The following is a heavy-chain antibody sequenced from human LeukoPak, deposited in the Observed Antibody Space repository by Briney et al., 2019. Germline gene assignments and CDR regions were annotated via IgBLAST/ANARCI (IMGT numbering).Heavy chain of an antibody. J-gene: IGHJ4*02. D-gene: IGHD4-23*01. CDR3: ARGVRWAPRPGYFDY. Sequence: PGGSLRLSCAASGFTLSSYEMNWVRQAPGKGLEWVSYISSSGSTIHYADSVKGRFTISRDNAKNSLYLQMNSLRAEDTAVYYCARGVRWAPRPGYFDYWGQGTLVTVSS. CDR1: GFTLSSYE. CDR2: ISSSGSTI. V-gene: IGHV3-48*03.